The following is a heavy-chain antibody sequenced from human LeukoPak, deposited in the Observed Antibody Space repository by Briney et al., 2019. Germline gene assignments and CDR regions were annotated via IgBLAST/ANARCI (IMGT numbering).Heavy chain of an antibody. Sequence: GGSVRLSCAASGSTFSSYTMNWVRQAPGKGLEWVSYISDSSTTIYYADSVKGRFTVSRDNAKNSLYLQMNSLRAEDTAVYYCAKDRWGFSYGYFDYWGQGTLVTVSS. CDR3: AKDRWGFSYGYFDY. V-gene: IGHV3-48*04. D-gene: IGHD5-18*01. J-gene: IGHJ4*02. CDR2: ISDSSTTI. CDR1: GSTFSSYT.